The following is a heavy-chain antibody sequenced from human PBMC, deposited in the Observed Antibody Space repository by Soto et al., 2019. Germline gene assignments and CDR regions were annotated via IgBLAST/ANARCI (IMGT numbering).Heavy chain of an antibody. CDR1: GKSLSGYY. CDR2: INHSGNT. D-gene: IGHD1-26*01. V-gene: IGHV4-34*01. Sequence: QVQLQQWGAGLLKPSETLSLTCAVYGKSLSGYYWSWIRQPPGKALEWIGEINHSGNTNYNPSLKSRFTISVDTSTNKLVLNLSSVTAADTAMYYCARHHVRGRTIAGAAEFWGKGPLVTVSS. J-gene: IGHJ4*02. CDR3: ARHHVRGRTIAGAAEF.